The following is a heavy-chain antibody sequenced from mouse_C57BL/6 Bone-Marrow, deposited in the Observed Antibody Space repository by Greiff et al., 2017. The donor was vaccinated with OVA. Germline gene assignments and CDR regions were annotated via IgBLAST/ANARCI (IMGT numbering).Heavy chain of an antibody. D-gene: IGHD2-10*02. CDR1: GYSFTGYY. V-gene: IGHV1-42*01. J-gene: IGHJ2*01. CDR2: INPSTGGT. Sequence: EVQLQQSGPELVKPGASVKISCKASGYSFTGYYMNWVKQSPEKSLEWIGEINPSTGGTTYNQKFKAKATLTVDKYSSTTYMQLKSLTSEDSAVYYCARSRYGRGYWGQGTTLTVSS. CDR3: ARSRYGRGY.